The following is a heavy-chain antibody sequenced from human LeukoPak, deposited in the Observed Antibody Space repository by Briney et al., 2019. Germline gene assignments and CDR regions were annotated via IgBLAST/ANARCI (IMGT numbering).Heavy chain of an antibody. J-gene: IGHJ4*02. CDR2: IYPGDSDT. V-gene: IGHV5-51*01. Sequence: GESLKIPCKGSGYSFTSHWIGWVRQMPGKGLEWMGIIYPGDSDTRYSPSFQGQVTISADKSISTAYLQWSSLKASDTAMYYCARGYCTNGVCWKALGGYWGQGTLVTVSS. CDR1: GYSFTSHW. D-gene: IGHD2-8*01. CDR3: ARGYCTNGVCWKALGGY.